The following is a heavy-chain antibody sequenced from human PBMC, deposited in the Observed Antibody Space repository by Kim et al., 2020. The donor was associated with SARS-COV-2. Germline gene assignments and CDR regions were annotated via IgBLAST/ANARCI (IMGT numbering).Heavy chain of an antibody. D-gene: IGHD2-21*02. CDR2: IYYAGDT. Sequence: SETLSLTCAVSGGSVSDPTYYWGWIRQPPGKGLEWIGSIYYAGDTFYNPSLKSRVTISADMSKNQFSLKLSSVTAADTAVYYCARVKGRYCGGDCYFAFEIWGQGTMATVSS. J-gene: IGHJ3*02. CDR1: GGSVSDPTYY. CDR3: ARVKGRYCGGDCYFAFEI. V-gene: IGHV4-39*07.